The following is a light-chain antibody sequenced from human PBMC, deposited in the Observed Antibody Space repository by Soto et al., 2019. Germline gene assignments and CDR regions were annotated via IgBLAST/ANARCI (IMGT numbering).Light chain of an antibody. CDR2: AAS. V-gene: IGKV1-39*01. CDR1: HTPRTF. Sequence: DSQMTQSPSSLSASVGDRGTITCRSSHTPRTFLNWYQQKPGKAPKLLIYAASSLQSGVPSRFSGSGSGTDFTLTLSSLQPEDFATYYCQQSYSTPYTFGQGTRLENK. CDR3: QQSYSTPYT. J-gene: IGKJ5*01.